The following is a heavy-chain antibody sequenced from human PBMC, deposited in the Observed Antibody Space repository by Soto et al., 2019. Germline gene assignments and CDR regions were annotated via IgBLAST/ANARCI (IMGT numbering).Heavy chain of an antibody. V-gene: IGHV1-69*13. CDR1: GGTFSSYA. J-gene: IGHJ4*02. D-gene: IGHD3-22*01. CDR3: ARNQRSSGGGVGAFDY. CDR2: IIPIFGTA. Sequence: SVKVSCKASGGTFSSYAISWVRQAPGQGLEWMGGIIPIFGTANYAQKFQGRVTITADESTSTAYMELSSLRSEDTAVYYCARNQRSSGGGVGAFDYWGQGTLVTVSS.